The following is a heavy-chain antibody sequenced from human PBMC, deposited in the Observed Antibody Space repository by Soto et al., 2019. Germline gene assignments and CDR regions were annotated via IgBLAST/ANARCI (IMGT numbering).Heavy chain of an antibody. J-gene: IGHJ6*02. CDR3: ARGVRYDILTGYPLPYYYYGMDV. Sequence: QVQLVQSGAEVKKPGASVKVSCKASGYTFTGYYMHWVRQAPGQGLEWMGWINPNSGGTNYGQKFQAWVTMTRDTSISTAYMELSRLRSDDTAVYYCARGVRYDILTGYPLPYYYYGMDVWCQGTTVTVSS. D-gene: IGHD3-9*01. CDR1: GYTFTGYY. V-gene: IGHV1-2*04. CDR2: INPNSGGT.